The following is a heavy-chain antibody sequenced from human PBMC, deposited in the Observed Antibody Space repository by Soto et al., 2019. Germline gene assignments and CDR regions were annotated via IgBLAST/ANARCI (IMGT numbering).Heavy chain of an antibody. V-gene: IGHV4-34*01. J-gene: IGHJ4*02. CDR2: IDHSGST. CDR1: GGSFSGYY. D-gene: IGHD3-10*01. Sequence: QVHLQQWGAGLLKPSETLSLTCAVFGGSFSGYYWSWIRQPPGKGLEWIGEIDHSGSTNYNPSLKSRVTTSVDTSKNQFSLKLTSVTAADTAVYYCARYGSGILFDYWGQGALVTVSP. CDR3: ARYGSGILFDY.